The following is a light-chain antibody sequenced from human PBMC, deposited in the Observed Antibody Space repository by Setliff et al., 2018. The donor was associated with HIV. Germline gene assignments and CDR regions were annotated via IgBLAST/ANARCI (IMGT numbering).Light chain of an antibody. CDR3: AAWDDSLNGVG. CDR2: SDN. V-gene: IGLV1-44*01. J-gene: IGLJ2*01. CDR1: RSNIGDNI. Sequence: QSVLTQPPSASGTPGQRVTISCSGSRSNIGDNIVSWYQQLPGTAPKLLIYSDNQRPSGVPDRFAGSKSGTSASLAISGLQSQDEADYYCAAWDDSLNGVGFGGGTKVTVL.